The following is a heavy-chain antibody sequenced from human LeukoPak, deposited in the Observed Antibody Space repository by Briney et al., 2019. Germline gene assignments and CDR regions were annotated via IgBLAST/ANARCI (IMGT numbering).Heavy chain of an antibody. V-gene: IGHV3-7*05. CDR1: GFTLSSYW. D-gene: IGHD5-18*01. CDR3: ARDGRGARYSYGYDY. Sequence: GGSLRLSCAASGFTLSSYWMTWVRQAPGKGLEWVANIKRDGSGEHYLDSVEGRFTISRDNAKNSLFLQMNSLRAEDTAVYYCARDGRGARYSYGYDYWGQGTLVTVSS. J-gene: IGHJ4*02. CDR2: IKRDGSGE.